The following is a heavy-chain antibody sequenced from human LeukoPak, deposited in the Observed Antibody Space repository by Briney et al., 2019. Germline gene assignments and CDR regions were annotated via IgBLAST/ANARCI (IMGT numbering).Heavy chain of an antibody. D-gene: IGHD2-21*01. V-gene: IGHV3-30-3*01. CDR3: AREDSVDYYYGMDV. CDR2: ISYDGSNK. J-gene: IGHJ6*02. Sequence: PGGSLRLSCAASGFTFSSYAMHWVRQAPGKGLEWVAVISYDGSNKYYADSVEGRFTISRDNSKNTLYLQMNSLRAEDTAVYYCAREDSVDYYYGMDVWGQGTTVTVSS. CDR1: GFTFSSYA.